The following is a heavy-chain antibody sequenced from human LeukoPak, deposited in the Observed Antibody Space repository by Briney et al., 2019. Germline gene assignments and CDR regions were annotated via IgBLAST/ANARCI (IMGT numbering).Heavy chain of an antibody. V-gene: IGHV4-59*08. D-gene: IGHD2-15*01. CDR3: ARMVIRAYCSGGGCYEHAFDI. CDR1: GDSIGSYY. Sequence: SETLSLTCSVSGDSIGSYYWTWIRQSPGKGLEWIGYIYYSGSSNYNPSLKSRVTISVDTSKNQFSLKLRSVTAADTAVYYCARMVIRAYCSGGGCYEHAFDIWGQGTMVTVSS. CDR2: IYYSGSS. J-gene: IGHJ3*02.